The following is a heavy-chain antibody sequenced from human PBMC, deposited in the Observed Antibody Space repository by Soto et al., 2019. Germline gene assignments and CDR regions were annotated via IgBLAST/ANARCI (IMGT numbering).Heavy chain of an antibody. Sequence: EVQLVESGGGLIQPGGSLRLSCAASGFTVSSNYMSWVRQAPGKGLEWVSVIYSGGSTYYADSVKGRFTIARDNSQNTLDPRLNRLLPEYAAAYPCARLAYAVATGGAFDIGGQGTMGTASS. D-gene: IGHD5-12*01. CDR1: GFTVSSNY. CDR2: IYSGGST. CDR3: ARLAYAVATGGAFDI. J-gene: IGHJ3*02. V-gene: IGHV3-53*01.